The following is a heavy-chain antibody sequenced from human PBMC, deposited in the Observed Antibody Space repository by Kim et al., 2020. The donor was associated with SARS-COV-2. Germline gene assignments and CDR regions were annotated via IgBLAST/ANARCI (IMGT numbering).Heavy chain of an antibody. D-gene: IGHD3-10*01. J-gene: IGHJ5*02. Sequence: GGERRLSCEASGFTFDDYGMSWVRQAPGKGLEWVSGINWNGGSTGYADSVKGRFTISRDNAKNSLYLQMNSLRAEDTALYHCARDKGFGELFVWFDPWGPRTLCTVS. V-gene: IGHV3-20*01. CDR3: ARDKGFGELFVWFDP. CDR2: INWNGGST. CDR1: GFTFDDYG.